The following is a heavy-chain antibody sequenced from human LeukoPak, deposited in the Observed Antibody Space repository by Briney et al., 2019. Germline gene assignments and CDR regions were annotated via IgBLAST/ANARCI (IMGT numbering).Heavy chain of an antibody. CDR3: VVILTGYYKYFDY. CDR2: IYPGDSDT. J-gene: IGHJ4*02. D-gene: IGHD3-9*01. V-gene: IGHV5-51*01. CDR1: GYSFTGYW. Sequence: GESLKISCKGSGYSFTGYWIGWVRQMPGKGLEWMGIIYPGDSDTRYSPSFQGQVTISADKSISTAYLQWSSLKASDTAMYYCVVILTGYYKYFDYWGQGTLVTVSS.